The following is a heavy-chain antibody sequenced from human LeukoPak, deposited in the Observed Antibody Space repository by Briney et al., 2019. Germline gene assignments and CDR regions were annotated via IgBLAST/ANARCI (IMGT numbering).Heavy chain of an antibody. Sequence: GGSLRLSCAASGFTFSSYAMHWVRQAPGKGLEWVAVISYDGSNKYYADSVKGRFTISRDNSKNTLYLQMNSLRAEDTAVYYCAKDGGTGTPFDYWGQGTLVTVSS. J-gene: IGHJ4*02. V-gene: IGHV3-30-3*01. CDR3: AKDGGTGTPFDY. D-gene: IGHD3-9*01. CDR2: ISYDGSNK. CDR1: GFTFSSYA.